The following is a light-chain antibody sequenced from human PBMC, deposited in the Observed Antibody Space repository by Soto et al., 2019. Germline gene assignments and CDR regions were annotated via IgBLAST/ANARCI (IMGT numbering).Light chain of an antibody. CDR2: GAS. CDR1: QTVRTNY. V-gene: IGKV3-20*01. J-gene: IGKJ4*01. Sequence: EIVLTQSPGTLSLSPGERATLSCRASQTVRTNYLAWFQHKPGQAPRLLIYGASSRATGIPDRFSGSGSGTDFTLPINRREPEDVAVYFCQQYSDSPLTFGGGTTVEIK. CDR3: QQYSDSPLT.